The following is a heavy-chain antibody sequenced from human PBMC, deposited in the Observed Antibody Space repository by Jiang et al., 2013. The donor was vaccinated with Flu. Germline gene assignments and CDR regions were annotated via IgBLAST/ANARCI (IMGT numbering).Heavy chain of an antibody. CDR3: ARGSPIVLMVYARGRNPTIFDY. J-gene: IGHJ4*02. CDR2: INHSGST. D-gene: IGHD2-8*01. Sequence: LLKPSETLSLTCAVYGGSFSGYYWSWIRQPPGKGLEWIGEINHSGSTNYNPSLKSRVTISVDTSKNQFSLKLSSVTAADTAVYYCARGSPIVLMVYARGRNPTIFDYWGQGTLVTVSS. V-gene: IGHV4-34*01. CDR1: GGSFSGYY.